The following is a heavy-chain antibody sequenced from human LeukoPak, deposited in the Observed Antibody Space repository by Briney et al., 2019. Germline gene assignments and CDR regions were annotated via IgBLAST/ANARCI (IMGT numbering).Heavy chain of an antibody. V-gene: IGHV1-8*03. J-gene: IGHJ6*03. CDR2: MNPNSGNT. CDR1: GYTFTSYG. D-gene: IGHD2-2*01. CDR3: ARVIVPAARSLYYYYMDV. Sequence: GASVKVSCKASGYTFTSYGISWVRQATGQGLEWMGWMNPNSGNTGYAQKFQGRVTITRNTSISTAYMELSSLRSEDTAVYYCARVIVPAARSLYYYYMDVWGKGTTVTVSS.